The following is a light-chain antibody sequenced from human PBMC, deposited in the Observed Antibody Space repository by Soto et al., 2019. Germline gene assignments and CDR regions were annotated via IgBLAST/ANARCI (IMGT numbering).Light chain of an antibody. CDR2: GSD. J-gene: IGLJ1*01. CDR3: QSYDSNLSEV. Sequence: SVLTQPTSVPGAPGQTVTISCTGSGSNIGAGYGVQWYQQLPGTAPRLLIYGSDDRPSGVPDRFSASVSGNSASLAITGLQTEDEAVYYCQSYDSNLSEVFGPGTKVTVL. V-gene: IGLV1-40*01. CDR1: GSNIGAGYG.